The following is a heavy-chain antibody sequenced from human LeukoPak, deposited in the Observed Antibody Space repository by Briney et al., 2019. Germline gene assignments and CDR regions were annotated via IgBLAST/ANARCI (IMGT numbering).Heavy chain of an antibody. CDR3: ATAGCSSTSCYALVY. Sequence: AASVKVSCKVSGYTLTELSMHWVRQAPGKGLEWMGGFDPEDGETIYAQKFQGRVTMTEDTSTDTAYMELSSLRSEDTAVYYCATAGCSSTSCYALVYWGQGTLVTVSS. D-gene: IGHD2-2*01. J-gene: IGHJ4*02. CDR2: FDPEDGET. V-gene: IGHV1-24*01. CDR1: GYTLTELS.